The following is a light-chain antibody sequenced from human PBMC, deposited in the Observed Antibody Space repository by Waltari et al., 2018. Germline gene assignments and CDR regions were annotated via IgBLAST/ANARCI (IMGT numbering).Light chain of an antibody. CDR2: GVS. Sequence: QSALTQPASVSGSPGPSITISCPGSSTDIGGYFFVSWYQQHPGTAPKLIIYGVSNRPSGVSDRFSGSKSDNTASLTISGLQTEDEADYYCSSYSSTTTRVIFGGGTRLTVL. CDR3: SSYSSTTTRVI. CDR1: STDIGGYFF. J-gene: IGLJ2*01. V-gene: IGLV2-14*01.